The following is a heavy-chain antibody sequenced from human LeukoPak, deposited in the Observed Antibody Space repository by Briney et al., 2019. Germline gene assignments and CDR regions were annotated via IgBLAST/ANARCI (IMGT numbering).Heavy chain of an antibody. J-gene: IGHJ4*02. CDR1: GFTFNNAW. CDR2: ISGSGGST. V-gene: IGHV3-23*01. D-gene: IGHD6-6*01. Sequence: GGSLRLSCAASGFTFNNAWMSWVRQAPGKGLEWVSAISGSGGSTYYADSVKGRFTISRDNSKNTLYLQMNSLRAEDTAVYYCAKMETQLVTDFDYWGQGTLVTVSS. CDR3: AKMETQLVTDFDY.